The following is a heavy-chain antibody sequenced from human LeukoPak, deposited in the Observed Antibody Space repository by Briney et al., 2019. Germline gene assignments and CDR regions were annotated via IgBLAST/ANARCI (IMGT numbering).Heavy chain of an antibody. CDR1: GFSFSSYN. V-gene: IGHV3-21*01. CDR3: ARDADGDFTSYFDY. Sequence: GGSLRLSCEASGFSFSSYNMDWVRQTPGKGLEWISSITTSSTYTFYADSVKGRFTISRDNAKNTLYLQMNSLRAEDTAVYYCARDADGDFTSYFDYWGQGTLVTVSS. D-gene: IGHD4-17*01. CDR2: ITTSSTYT. J-gene: IGHJ4*02.